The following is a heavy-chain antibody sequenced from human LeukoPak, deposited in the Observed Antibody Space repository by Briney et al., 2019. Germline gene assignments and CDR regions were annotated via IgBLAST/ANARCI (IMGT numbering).Heavy chain of an antibody. CDR1: GFTFSSYA. J-gene: IGHJ4*02. V-gene: IGHV3-30-3*01. D-gene: IGHD4-17*01. CDR3: ARDGDYGDSSFDY. Sequence: GGSLRLSCAASGFTFSSYAMHWVRQAPGKGLEWVGVISYDGSKKYYADSVKGRFTISRDNVKNTLYLQMNSLRAEDTAVYFCARDGDYGDSSFDYWGQGTLVTVSS. CDR2: ISYDGSKK.